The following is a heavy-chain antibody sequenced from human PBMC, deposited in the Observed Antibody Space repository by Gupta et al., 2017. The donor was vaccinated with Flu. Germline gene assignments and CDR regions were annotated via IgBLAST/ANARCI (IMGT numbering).Heavy chain of an antibody. CDR2: ISGRGDST. J-gene: IGHJ4*02. CDR1: GFTFINYA. Sequence: EVQLLESGGSLVQPGGSLRLSCAASGFTFINYAMSWVRQAPGKGLEWVSAISGRGDSTYYADSVKGRSTISRDNSKNTLSLQMNSLRAEDTAVYYCAKVIVGILRGNYDYWGQGTLVIVSS. CDR3: AKVIVGILRGNYDY. V-gene: IGHV3-23*01. D-gene: IGHD1-26*01.